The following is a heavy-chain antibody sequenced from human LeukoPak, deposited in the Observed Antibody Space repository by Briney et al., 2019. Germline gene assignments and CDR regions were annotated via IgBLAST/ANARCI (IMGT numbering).Heavy chain of an antibody. CDR1: GGSISSSSYY. J-gene: IGHJ5*02. CDR2: IYYSGST. D-gene: IGHD6-6*01. CDR3: ARGVGVGAARPFDP. Sequence: SETLSLTCTVSGGSISSSSYYWGWIRQPPGKGLEWIGSIYYSGSTYYNPSLKSRVTISVDTSKNQFSLKLSSVTAADTAVYYCARGVGVGAARPFDPWGQGTLVTVSS. V-gene: IGHV4-39*07.